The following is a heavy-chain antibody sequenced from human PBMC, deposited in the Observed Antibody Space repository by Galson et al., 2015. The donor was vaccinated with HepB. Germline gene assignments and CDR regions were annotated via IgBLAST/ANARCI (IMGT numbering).Heavy chain of an antibody. D-gene: IGHD4-17*01. J-gene: IGHJ4*02. Sequence: TLSLTCAVSGGSISSGAYSWSWIRQPPGKGPEWIGYIYHSGSTYYNPSLKSRLTISVDRSKNHFSLKLSSVTAADTAVYYCARGQGGYGDYRFDYFDYWGQGTLVTVSS. V-gene: IGHV4-30-2*01. CDR3: ARGQGGYGDYRFDYFDY. CDR1: GGSISSGAYS. CDR2: IYHSGST.